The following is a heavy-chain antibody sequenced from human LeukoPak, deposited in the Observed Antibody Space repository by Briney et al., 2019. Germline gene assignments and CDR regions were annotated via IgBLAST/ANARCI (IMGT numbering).Heavy chain of an antibody. CDR2: INHSGST. Sequence: SETLSLTCAVYGGSFSGYYWSWIRQPPGKGLEWIGEINHSGSTNYNPSLKSRVTISVDTSKNQFSLKLSSVTAADTAVYYCVRYGDYGGFYFDYWGRGTLVTVSS. CDR1: GGSFSGYY. V-gene: IGHV4-34*01. CDR3: VRYGDYGGFYFDY. D-gene: IGHD4-17*01. J-gene: IGHJ4*02.